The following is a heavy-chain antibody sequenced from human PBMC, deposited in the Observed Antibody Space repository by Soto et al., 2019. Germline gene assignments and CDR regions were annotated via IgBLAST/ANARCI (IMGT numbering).Heavy chain of an antibody. D-gene: IGHD6-19*01. J-gene: IGHJ6*02. CDR2: IGTAGDT. CDR3: ARDRVAGTDLNYYYGMDV. Sequence: GGSLRLSCAASGFTFSSYDMHWVRQATGRGLECVSAIGTAGDTYYPGSVKGRFTISRENAKNSLYLQMNSLRAGDTAVYYCARDRVAGTDLNYYYGMDVWGQGTTVTVSS. CDR1: GFTFSSYD. V-gene: IGHV3-13*01.